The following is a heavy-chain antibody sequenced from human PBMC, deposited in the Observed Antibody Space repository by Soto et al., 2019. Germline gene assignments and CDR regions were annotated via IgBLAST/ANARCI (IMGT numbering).Heavy chain of an antibody. D-gene: IGHD3-22*01. V-gene: IGHV4-31*03. J-gene: IGHJ4*02. CDR2: SYYSGNT. CDR1: GVSISSGGYY. CDR3: ARDAHYSDSSGCYVSSGNFGY. Sequence: SETLSLTCTVSGVSISSGGYYWNWIRQHPGKGLEWIGYSYYSGNTYYNPSLKSRVTISVDTSKNQFSLRLSSVTAADAAVYYCARDAHYSDSSGCYVSSGNFGYWGQGILVTVSS.